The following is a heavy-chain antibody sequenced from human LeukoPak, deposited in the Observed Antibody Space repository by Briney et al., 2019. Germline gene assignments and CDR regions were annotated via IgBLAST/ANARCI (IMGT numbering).Heavy chain of an antibody. Sequence: SETLSLTCTVSGGSVSSGSYYWSWIRQPPGKGLEWIGYIYYSGSTNYNPSLKSRVTISVDTSKNQFSLKLSSVTAADTAVYYCARVYYDILTGLEYFQHWGQGTLVTVSS. CDR3: ARVYYDILTGLEYFQH. V-gene: IGHV4-61*01. D-gene: IGHD3-9*01. J-gene: IGHJ1*01. CDR2: IYYSGST. CDR1: GGSVSSGSYY.